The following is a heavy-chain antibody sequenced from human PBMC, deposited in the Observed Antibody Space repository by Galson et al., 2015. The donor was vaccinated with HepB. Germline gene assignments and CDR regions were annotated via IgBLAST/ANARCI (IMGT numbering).Heavy chain of an antibody. D-gene: IGHD1-26*01. V-gene: IGHV3-74*01. CDR3: TRNQGGTYYGGLDY. CDR2: ITSDGTST. CDR1: GFPFSTYR. Sequence: SLRLSCAASGFPFSTYRVYWVRRAPGQGLEGVSRITSDGTSTTYADSVKGRFTISRDSAKNTVYLQMDSLRAEDTAVYYCTRNQGGTYYGGLDYWGQGTLVTVSS. J-gene: IGHJ4*02.